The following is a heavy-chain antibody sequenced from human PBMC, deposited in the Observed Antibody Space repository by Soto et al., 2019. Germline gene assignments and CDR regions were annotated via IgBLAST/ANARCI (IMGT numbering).Heavy chain of an antibody. CDR1: GGSISSGGYY. V-gene: IGHV4-31*03. D-gene: IGHD3-10*01. J-gene: IGHJ6*02. Sequence: SETLSLTCTVSGGSISSGGYYWSWIRQHPGKGLEWIGYIYYSGSTYYNPSLKSRVTISVDTSKNQFSLKLSSVTAADTAVYYCAREAYGSGSYYYYYYGMDVWGQGTTVTVSS. CDR3: AREAYGSGSYYYYYYGMDV. CDR2: IYYSGST.